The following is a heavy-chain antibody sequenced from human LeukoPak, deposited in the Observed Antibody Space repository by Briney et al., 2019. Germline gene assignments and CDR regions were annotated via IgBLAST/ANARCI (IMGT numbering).Heavy chain of an antibody. Sequence: GESLKISCKGSGYTFTNYWIGWVRQIPGKGLEWMGIINPGDSDIRNSLSFRGHVTISVDKSITTASLQWSSLRASDTAIYYCVRARFSGSWYSSFDYWGQGTLVTVSS. CDR3: VRARFSGSWYSSFDY. V-gene: IGHV5-51*01. D-gene: IGHD6-13*01. CDR2: INPGDSDI. CDR1: GYTFTNYW. J-gene: IGHJ4*02.